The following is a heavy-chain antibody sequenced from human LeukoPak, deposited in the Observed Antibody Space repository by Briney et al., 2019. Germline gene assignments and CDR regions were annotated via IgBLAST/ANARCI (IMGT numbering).Heavy chain of an antibody. CDR1: GYTFTSYG. D-gene: IGHD6-19*01. Sequence: GASVKVSCKASGYTFTSYGISWVRQAPGQGLEWMGWISADNANRKYAQKFQDRVSMTTDTSTAYMDLRSLRSDDTAVYYCARDEPYSSGWYYFDYWGQGTLVTVSS. CDR2: ISADNANR. CDR3: ARDEPYSSGWYYFDY. V-gene: IGHV1-18*01. J-gene: IGHJ4*02.